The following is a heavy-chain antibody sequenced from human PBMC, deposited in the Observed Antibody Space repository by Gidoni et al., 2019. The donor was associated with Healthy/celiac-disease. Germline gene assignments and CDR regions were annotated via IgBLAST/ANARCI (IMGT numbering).Heavy chain of an antibody. V-gene: IGHV3-49*05. D-gene: IGHD5-18*01. CDR1: GFTFGDYA. J-gene: IGHJ4*02. Sequence: EVQLVESGGGLVKPGRSLRLSCTASGFTFGDYAMSWFRQAPGKGLEWVGFIRSKAYGGTTEYAASVKGRFTISRDDSKSIAYLQMNSLKTEDTAVYYCTMDTAMGRKNLLDYWGQGTLVTVSS. CDR2: IRSKAYGGTT. CDR3: TMDTAMGRKNLLDY.